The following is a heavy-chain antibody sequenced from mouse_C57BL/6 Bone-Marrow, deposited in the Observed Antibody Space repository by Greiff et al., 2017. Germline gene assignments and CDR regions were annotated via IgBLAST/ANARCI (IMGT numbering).Heavy chain of an antibody. J-gene: IGHJ1*03. CDR2: IYPRSGNT. CDR1: GYTFTSYG. V-gene: IGHV1-81*01. Sequence: QVQLQQSGAELARPGASVKLSCKASGYTFTSYGISWVKQRTGQGLEWIGEIYPRSGNTYYNEKFKGKATLTADKSSSTAYLELRSLTSEDSAVYFCARWGSNYVYWYFDVWGTGTTVTVSS. D-gene: IGHD2-5*01. CDR3: ARWGSNYVYWYFDV.